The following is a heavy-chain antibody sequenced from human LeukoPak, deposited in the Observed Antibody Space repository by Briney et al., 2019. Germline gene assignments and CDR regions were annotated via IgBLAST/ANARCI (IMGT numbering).Heavy chain of an antibody. CDR1: GGSFSGYY. D-gene: IGHD3-10*01. CDR3: ARGTPHYYGSGTYYIGRFDP. CDR2: INHSGST. Sequence: SETLSLTCGVYGGSFSGYYWSWIRQPPGKGLEWIGEINHSGSTNYNPSLKSRVTISPDTSKNQFSLKLSSVTAADTAVYYCARGTPHYYGSGTYYIGRFDPWGQGTLVTVSS. J-gene: IGHJ5*02. V-gene: IGHV4-34*01.